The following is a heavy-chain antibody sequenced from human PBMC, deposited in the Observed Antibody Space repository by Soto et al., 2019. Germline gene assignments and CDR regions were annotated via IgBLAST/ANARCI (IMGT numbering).Heavy chain of an antibody. J-gene: IGHJ5*02. CDR2: IIPIFGTA. Sequence: ASVKVSCKASGGTFSSYAISWVRQAPGQGLEWMGGIIPIFGTANYAQKFQGRVTITADESTSTAYMELSSLRSEDTAVYYCARDWSSGGAGWFDPWGQGTLVTVSS. V-gene: IGHV1-69*13. CDR1: GGTFSSYA. CDR3: ARDWSSGGAGWFDP. D-gene: IGHD6-19*01.